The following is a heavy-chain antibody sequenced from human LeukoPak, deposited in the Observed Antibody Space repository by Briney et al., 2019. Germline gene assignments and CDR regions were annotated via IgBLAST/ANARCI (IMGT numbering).Heavy chain of an antibody. V-gene: IGHV4-34*01. CDR3: ARGRRIAAALDY. CDR2: INHSGST. Sequence: PSETLSLTCAVYGGSFSGYYWSWIRQPPGKGLEWIGEINHSGSTNYNPSLKSRVTISVDTSKNQFSLKLSSVTAADTAVYYCARGRRIAAALDYWGQGTLVTVSS. CDR1: GGSFSGYY. J-gene: IGHJ4*02. D-gene: IGHD6-13*01.